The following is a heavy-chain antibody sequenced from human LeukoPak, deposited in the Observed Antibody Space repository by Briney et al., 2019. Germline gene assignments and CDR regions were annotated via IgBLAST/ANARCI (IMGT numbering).Heavy chain of an antibody. Sequence: PSETLSLTCTVSGGSISSYYWSWIRQLPGKGLEWIGYIYFSGSTNYNPSLKSRVTISVDTSKNQFSLKLSSVTAADTAVYYCARDLGGCTNGVCYKHYFYTGVWGKGTTVTVSS. V-gene: IGHV4-59*01. CDR2: IYFSGST. CDR3: ARDLGGCTNGVCYKHYFYTGV. CDR1: GGSISSYY. D-gene: IGHD2-8*01. J-gene: IGHJ6*03.